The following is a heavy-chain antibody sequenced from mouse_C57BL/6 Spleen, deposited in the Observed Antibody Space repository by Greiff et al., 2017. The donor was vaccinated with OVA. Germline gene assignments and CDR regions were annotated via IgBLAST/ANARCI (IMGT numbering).Heavy chain of an antibody. V-gene: IGHV5-17*01. CDR1: GFTFSDYG. Sequence: EVKVVESGGGLVKPGGSLKLSCAASGFTFSDYGMHWVRQAPEKGLEWVAYISSGSSTIYYADTVKGRFTISRDNAKNTLFLQMTSLRSEDTAMYYCARRKGRGYFDYWGQGTTLTVSS. CDR3: ARRKGRGYFDY. D-gene: IGHD3-3*01. J-gene: IGHJ2*01. CDR2: ISSGSSTI.